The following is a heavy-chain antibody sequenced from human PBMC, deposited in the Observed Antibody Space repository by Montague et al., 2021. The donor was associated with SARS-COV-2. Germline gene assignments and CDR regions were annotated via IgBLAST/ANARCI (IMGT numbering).Heavy chain of an antibody. J-gene: IGHJ4*02. CDR1: GFTFSSYG. Sequence: SLLLSCAASGFTFSSYGMHWVRQAPGKGLEWVAVISYDGSNKYYADSVKGRFTISRDNSKNTLYLQMNSLRAEDTAVYYCAKDPDYYDSSGYFWGQGTLVTVSS. CDR3: AKDPDYYDSSGYF. D-gene: IGHD3-22*01. CDR2: ISYDGSNK. V-gene: IGHV3-30*18.